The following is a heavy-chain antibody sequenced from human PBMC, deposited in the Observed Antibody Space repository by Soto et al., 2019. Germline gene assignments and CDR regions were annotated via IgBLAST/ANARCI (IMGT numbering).Heavy chain of an antibody. CDR2: IYYSGST. Sequence: SEPVALTCTVSGGSVSSGSYYGRWIRQPPGKGLEWIGYIYYSGSTNYNPSLKSRVTISVDTSKNQFSLKLSSVTAADTAVYYCARDARGYGSTVDYLGQGTLVTVSS. J-gene: IGHJ4*02. CDR1: GGSVSSGSYY. CDR3: ARDARGYGSTVDY. V-gene: IGHV4-61*01. D-gene: IGHD6-25*01.